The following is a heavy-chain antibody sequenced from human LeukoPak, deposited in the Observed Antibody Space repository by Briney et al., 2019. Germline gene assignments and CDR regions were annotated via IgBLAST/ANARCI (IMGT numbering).Heavy chain of an antibody. J-gene: IGHJ4*02. D-gene: IGHD2-2*01. CDR3: ARDHNEVPAVITAY. V-gene: IGHV3-74*01. CDR1: GFTFSNYW. CDR2: IKTDGSST. Sequence: GGSLRLSCAASGFTFSNYWMHWVRQAPGKGLVWVSRIKTDGSSTNYADSVKGRFTISRDNAKNTLYLQMNSLRAEDTAVYYCARDHNEVPAVITAYWGQGTLVTVSS.